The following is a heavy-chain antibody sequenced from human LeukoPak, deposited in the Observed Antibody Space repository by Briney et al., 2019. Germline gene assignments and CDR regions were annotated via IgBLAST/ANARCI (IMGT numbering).Heavy chain of an antibody. Sequence: ASVKVSCKAPGYTFTNYGISWVRQAPGQGLEWMGWISTYNDYTKYSEKLQGRVTMTTDTSTSTACMELRSLTSDDTAVYYCARDGHRRYHYDSSGREDAFDIWGQGTMVTVSS. CDR1: GYTFTNYG. CDR2: ISTYNDYT. D-gene: IGHD3-22*01. V-gene: IGHV1-18*01. CDR3: ARDGHRRYHYDSSGREDAFDI. J-gene: IGHJ3*02.